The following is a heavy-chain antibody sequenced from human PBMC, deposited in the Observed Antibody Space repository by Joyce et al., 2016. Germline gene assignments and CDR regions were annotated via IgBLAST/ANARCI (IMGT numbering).Heavy chain of an antibody. CDR2: SYPGYSDI. J-gene: IGHJ4*02. CDR3: VKSATTGWYGAPFDN. D-gene: IGHD6-19*01. CDR1: GYKFSTYW. V-gene: IGHV5-51*01. Sequence: EVQLVQSGAEVKKPGESLRISCKGSGYKFSTYWIGWVRQMPGKGLEWMAISYPGYSDIRYIPSFEGQVRISAEKSIDTAYLQWSILKASDTAMYYCVKSATTGWYGAPFDNWGQGTLVTVSS.